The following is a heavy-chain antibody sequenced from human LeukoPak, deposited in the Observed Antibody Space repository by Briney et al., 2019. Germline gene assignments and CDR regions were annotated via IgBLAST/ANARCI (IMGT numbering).Heavy chain of an antibody. CDR2: ISGSGNNV. Sequence: GGSLRLSCSPSGFTLASFSMSWVRQARGEGLQWVSFISGSGNNVLYADAVKGRCTITRDDDETSLYLQMDSRRVEDTAVYYCARGAVQADTPFYFDIWGQGALVTVSS. V-gene: IGHV3-21*01. D-gene: IGHD2-15*01. CDR3: ARGAVQADTPFYFDI. CDR1: GFTLASFS. J-gene: IGHJ4*02.